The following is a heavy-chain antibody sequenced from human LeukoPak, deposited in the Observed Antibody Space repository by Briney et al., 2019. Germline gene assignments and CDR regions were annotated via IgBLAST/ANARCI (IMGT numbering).Heavy chain of an antibody. D-gene: IGHD2-2*01. V-gene: IGHV4-4*02. J-gene: IGHJ4*02. CDR1: GASISSYNC. Sequence: PSGTLSLTCAVSGASISSYNCWGWVRQSPGKVLEWIGEIYRSGITNYNPSLKSRVTISVDKSKNQFSLKLSSVTASDTAVYYCARGLEGYASGSYYFDYWGQGTLVTVSS. CDR2: IYRSGIT. CDR3: ARGLEGYASGSYYFDY.